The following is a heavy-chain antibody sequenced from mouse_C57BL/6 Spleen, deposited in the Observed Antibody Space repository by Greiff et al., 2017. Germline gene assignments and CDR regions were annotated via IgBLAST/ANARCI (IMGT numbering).Heavy chain of an antibody. J-gene: IGHJ4*01. CDR3: ARGAYDYDERYAMDC. CDR1: GYAFSSYW. V-gene: IGHV1-80*01. CDR2: IYPGDGDP. Sequence: VQLQQSGAELVKPGASVKISCKASGYAFSSYWMNWVKQRPGKGLEWIGQIYPGDGDPNYNGKFKGKATLTADKSSSTAYMQLSSLTSEDSAVYFCARGAYDYDERYAMDCCGQGTSVTASS. D-gene: IGHD2-4*01.